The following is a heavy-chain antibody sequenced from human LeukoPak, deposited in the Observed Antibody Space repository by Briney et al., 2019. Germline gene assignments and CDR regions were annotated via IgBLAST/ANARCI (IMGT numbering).Heavy chain of an antibody. V-gene: IGHV3-23*01. CDR3: AKDAVAGNNYYYYYYMDV. CDR1: GFTFSNYG. Sequence: PGGSLRLSCAASGFTFSNYGMNWVRQAPGKGLEWVSAISGSGGSTYYADSVKGRFTISRDNSKNTLYLQMNSLRAEDTAVYYCAKDAVAGNNYYYYYYMDVWGKGTTVTVSS. J-gene: IGHJ6*03. D-gene: IGHD6-19*01. CDR2: ISGSGGST.